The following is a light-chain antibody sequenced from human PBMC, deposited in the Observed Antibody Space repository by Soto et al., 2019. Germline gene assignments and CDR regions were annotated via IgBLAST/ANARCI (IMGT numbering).Light chain of an antibody. CDR3: CSYARTTHV. CDR1: TSDIRGYKY. J-gene: IGLJ1*01. V-gene: IGLV2-11*01. CDR2: DVT. Sequence: QSALTQPPSVSGSPGQSVTISCTGTTSDIRGYKYVSWYQQLPGKAPKLMIFDVTKRPSGVPDRFSGSNSGNTASLTISGLQAEDEAIYYCCSYARTTHVFGTGTKVTVL.